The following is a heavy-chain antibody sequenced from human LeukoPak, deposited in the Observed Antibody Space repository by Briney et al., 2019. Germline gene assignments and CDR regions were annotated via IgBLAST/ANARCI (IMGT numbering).Heavy chain of an antibody. J-gene: IGHJ5*02. CDR2: ISGSGGNT. D-gene: IGHD1-26*01. CDR1: GFTFSNYR. V-gene: IGHV3-23*01. Sequence: GGSLRLSCAASGFTFSNYRMNWVRQTPGKGLEWVSAISGSGGNTYYADSVKGRFTISRDNSKNTLYLQMNSLRAEDTAVYYCARAPRFRLVGVPKGPFDPWGQGTLVTVSS. CDR3: ARAPRFRLVGVPKGPFDP.